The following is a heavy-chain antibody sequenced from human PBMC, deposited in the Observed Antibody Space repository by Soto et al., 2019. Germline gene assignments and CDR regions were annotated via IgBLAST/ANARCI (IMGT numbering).Heavy chain of an antibody. D-gene: IGHD3-3*01. CDR3: ARGHYDFWSGSPTWWFDP. CDR1: GGSISSYY. J-gene: IGHJ5*02. V-gene: IGHV4-59*01. Sequence: SETLSLTCTVSGGSISSYYWSWIRQPPGKRLEWIGYIYYSGSTNYNPSLKSRVTISVDTSKNQFSLKLSSVTAADTAVYYCARGHYDFWSGSPTWWFDPWGHGTLVTVSS. CDR2: IYYSGST.